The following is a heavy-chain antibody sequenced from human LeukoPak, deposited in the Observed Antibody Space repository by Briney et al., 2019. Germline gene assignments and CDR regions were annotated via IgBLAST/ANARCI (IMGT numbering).Heavy chain of an antibody. Sequence: ASVKVSCKASGYTFTSYAMNWVRQASGQGLEWMGWINTNTGNPTYAQGFTGRFVFSLDTSVSTAYLQISSLKAEDTAVYYCARAIPIPGYFDWLLEPPFGYWGQGTLVTVSS. V-gene: IGHV7-4-1*02. D-gene: IGHD3-9*01. J-gene: IGHJ4*02. CDR1: GYTFTSYA. CDR3: ARAIPIPGYFDWLLEPPFGY. CDR2: INTNTGNP.